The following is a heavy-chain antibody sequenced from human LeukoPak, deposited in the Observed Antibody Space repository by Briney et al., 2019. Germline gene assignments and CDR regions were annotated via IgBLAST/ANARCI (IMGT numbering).Heavy chain of an antibody. CDR2: IYYSGST. CDR3: ATNAARPWGIFDY. V-gene: IGHV4-59*01. Sequence: SETLSLTCTVSGGSMSGFYWSWIRQPPGKGLEWIGYIYYSGSTNYNPSLRSRVTISVDTSKNQFSLNLSSVTAADTAVYYCATNAARPWGIFDYWGQGTLVTVSS. J-gene: IGHJ4*02. CDR1: GGSMSGFY. D-gene: IGHD6-6*01.